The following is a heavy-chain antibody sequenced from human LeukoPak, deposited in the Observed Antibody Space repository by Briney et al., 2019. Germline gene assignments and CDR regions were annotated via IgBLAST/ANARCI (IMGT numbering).Heavy chain of an antibody. J-gene: IGHJ4*02. Sequence: ASVKVSCKASGYTFSNYGINWVRQAPGQGLEWMGWISAHNGNTKLAQRLQGRVTMTTDTSTSTAYMELTSLRSDDTAVYYCARGVSPYDASALWGQGTLVTVSS. CDR2: ISAHNGNT. D-gene: IGHD3-16*01. CDR3: ARGVSPYDASAL. V-gene: IGHV1-18*01. CDR1: GYTFSNYG.